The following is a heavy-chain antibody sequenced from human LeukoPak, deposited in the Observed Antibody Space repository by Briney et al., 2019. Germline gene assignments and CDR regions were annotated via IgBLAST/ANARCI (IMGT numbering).Heavy chain of an antibody. CDR1: GFTFSSYG. V-gene: IGHV3-30*18. D-gene: IGHD6-19*01. CDR2: ISYDGSNK. J-gene: IGHJ3*02. Sequence: PGGSLRLSCAASGFTFSSYGMHWVRQAPGKGLEWVAVISYDGSNKYYADSAKGRFTISRDNSKNTLYLQMNSLRAEDTAVYYCVKPSRSGWYNGDAFDIWGQGTMVTVSS. CDR3: VKPSRSGWYNGDAFDI.